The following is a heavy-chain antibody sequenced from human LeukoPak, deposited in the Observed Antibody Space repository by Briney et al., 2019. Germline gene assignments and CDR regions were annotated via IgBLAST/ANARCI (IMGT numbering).Heavy chain of an antibody. CDR1: GFTFSSYA. CDR3: AGGDYSNYVGWYYYYYYGMDV. V-gene: IGHV3-21*01. Sequence: PGRSLRLSCAASGFTFSSYAMHWVRQAPGKGLEWVSSISSSSSYIYYADSVKGRFTISRDNAKNSLYLQMNSLRAEDTAVYYCAGGDYSNYVGWYYYYYYGMDVWGQGTTVTVSS. D-gene: IGHD4-11*01. CDR2: ISSSSSYI. J-gene: IGHJ6*02.